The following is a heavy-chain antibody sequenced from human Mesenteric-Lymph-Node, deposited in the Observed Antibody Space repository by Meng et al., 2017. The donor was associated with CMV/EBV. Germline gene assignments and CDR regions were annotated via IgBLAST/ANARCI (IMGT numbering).Heavy chain of an antibody. Sequence: SETLSLTCTVSGDSMRTNYWSWIRQPPGKGLEWIAYISYSGSTNYNPSLKSRVSISVDTSKNQFSLKLSSVTAADTAMYYCARVDDYYDSVGYFFDYWGRGILVTVSS. CDR2: ISYSGST. J-gene: IGHJ4*02. CDR1: GDSMRTNY. V-gene: IGHV4-59*01. D-gene: IGHD3-22*01. CDR3: ARVDDYYDSVGYFFDY.